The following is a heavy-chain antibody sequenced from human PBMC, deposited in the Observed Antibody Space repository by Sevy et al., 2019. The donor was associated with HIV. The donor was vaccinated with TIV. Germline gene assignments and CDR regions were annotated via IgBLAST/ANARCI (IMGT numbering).Heavy chain of an antibody. Sequence: GGSLRLSCATSGFTFSSNWMTWVRQAPGKGLEWVANVKQDMSEKYYADSVKGRFTISRDNAKNSLYLEMNSLRAEDTAVYYCARAQQITMLVVIGGLYFDFWGQGTLVTDSS. J-gene: IGHJ4*02. CDR3: ARAQQITMLVVIGGLYFDF. D-gene: IGHD3-22*01. CDR2: VKQDMSEK. CDR1: GFTFSSNW. V-gene: IGHV3-7*01.